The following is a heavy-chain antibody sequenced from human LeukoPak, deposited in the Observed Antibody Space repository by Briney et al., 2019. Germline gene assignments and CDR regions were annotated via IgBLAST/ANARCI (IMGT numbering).Heavy chain of an antibody. Sequence: GGSLRLSCAASGFTFSSYWMNWVRQAPGKGLEWVSSITSSSSYIYYADSVKGRFTISRDNAKTSLYLQMNSLRAEDMAVYYCARTSDTSGRLYWYFDLWGRGTLVTVSS. CDR2: ITSSSSYI. J-gene: IGHJ2*01. D-gene: IGHD3-22*01. CDR3: ARTSDTSGRLYWYFDL. V-gene: IGHV3-21*01. CDR1: GFTFSSYW.